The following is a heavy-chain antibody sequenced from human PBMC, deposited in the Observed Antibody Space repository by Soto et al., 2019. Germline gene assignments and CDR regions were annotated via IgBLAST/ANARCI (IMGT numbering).Heavy chain of an antibody. V-gene: IGHV5-51*01. CDR3: ARQGGQQLVHYYYYYYGMDV. CDR1: GYSFTSYW. CDR2: IYPGDSDT. J-gene: IGHJ6*02. D-gene: IGHD6-13*01. Sequence: PGESLKISCKGSGYSFTSYWIGWVRQMPGKGLEWMGIIYPGDSDTRYSPSFQGQVTISADKSISTAYLQWSSLKASDTAMYYCARQGGQQLVHYYYYYYGMDVWGQGTTVTVSS.